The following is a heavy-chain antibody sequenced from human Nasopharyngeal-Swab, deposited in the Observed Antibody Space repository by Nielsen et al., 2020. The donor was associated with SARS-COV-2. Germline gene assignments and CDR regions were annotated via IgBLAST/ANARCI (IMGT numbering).Heavy chain of an antibody. V-gene: IGHV3-53*04. CDR1: GFTVSSNY. CDR2: IYSGGST. J-gene: IGHJ6*02. D-gene: IGHD3-9*01. CDR3: ARVPYDILHFRGGMDV. Sequence: GESLKISCAASGFTVSSNYMSWVRQAPGKGLEWVSVIYSGGSTYYADSVKGRFTISRHNSKNTLYLQMNSLRAEDTAVYYCARVPYDILHFRGGMDVGGQGTTVTVSS.